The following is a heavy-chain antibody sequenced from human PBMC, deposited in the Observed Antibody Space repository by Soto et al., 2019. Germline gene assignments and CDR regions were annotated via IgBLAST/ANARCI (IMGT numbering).Heavy chain of an antibody. Sequence: SETLCLTCTVSGGSINHYYGTWIRQPPGKGLEWMGYIYYSGTTTNYNPSLKSRVTLSVDTSKNQFSLKLSSVTAADTAVYYCARLGGSYAVPHFAYWGQGTLVTVSS. J-gene: IGHJ4*02. CDR2: IYYSGTT. V-gene: IGHV4-59*08. CDR1: GGSINHYY. D-gene: IGHD1-26*01. CDR3: ARLGGSYAVPHFAY.